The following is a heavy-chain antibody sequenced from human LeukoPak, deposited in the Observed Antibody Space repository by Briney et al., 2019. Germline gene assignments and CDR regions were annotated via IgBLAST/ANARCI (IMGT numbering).Heavy chain of an antibody. CDR2: ISSSSSYI. CDR3: ARVFYRPGAIRGSGPRQYYFDY. V-gene: IGHV3-21*01. D-gene: IGHD3-16*01. CDR1: GFTFSSYS. J-gene: IGHJ4*02. Sequence: GGSLRLSCAASGFTFSSYSMNWVRQAPGKGLEWVSSISSSSSYIYYADSVKGRFTISRDNAKNSLYLQMNSLRAEDTAVYYCARVFYRPGAIRGSGPRQYYFDYWGQGTLVTVSS.